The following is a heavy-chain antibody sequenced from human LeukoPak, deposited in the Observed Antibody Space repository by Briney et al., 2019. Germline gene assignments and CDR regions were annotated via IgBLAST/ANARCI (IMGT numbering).Heavy chain of an antibody. D-gene: IGHD1-26*01. CDR2: ITSSSSYI. V-gene: IGHV3-21*01. CDR1: GFTFGSYN. Sequence: GGSLRLSCAASGFTFGSYNMNWVRQAPGKGLEWVSSITSSSSYIYYADSVKGRFTISRDNAKNSLYLQMNSLRAEDTAVYYCARDPYSGNYGNYYYYYMDVWGKGTTVTISS. J-gene: IGHJ6*03. CDR3: ARDPYSGNYGNYYYYYMDV.